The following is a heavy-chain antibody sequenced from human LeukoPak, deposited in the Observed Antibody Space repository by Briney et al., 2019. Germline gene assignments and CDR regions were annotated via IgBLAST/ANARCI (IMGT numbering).Heavy chain of an antibody. CDR1: GYTFTSYY. CDR2: IIPIFGTA. Sequence: GASVKVSCKASGYTFTSYYMHWVRQAPGQGLEWMGGIIPIFGTANYAQKFQGRVTITADKSTSTAYMELSSLRSEDTAVYYCARVRIAVAGISYYYYYYMDVWAKGPRSPSP. CDR3: ARVRIAVAGISYYYYYYMDV. V-gene: IGHV1-69*06. D-gene: IGHD6-19*01. J-gene: IGHJ6*03.